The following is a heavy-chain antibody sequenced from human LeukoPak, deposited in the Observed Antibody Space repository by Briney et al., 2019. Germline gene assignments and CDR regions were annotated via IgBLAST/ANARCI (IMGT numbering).Heavy chain of an antibody. V-gene: IGHV3-66*01. CDR1: GYTVRSYY. Sequence: GGSLRLSCAASGYTVRSYYMAWVRQAPGKGLEWVSVIYSGGDTYYADSVKGRFTISRDNSKNMIYLEMSSLKAEDTAVYYCAKERNLEIAVAGTIFDYWGQGTLVTVSS. CDR3: AKERNLEIAVAGTIFDY. CDR2: IYSGGDT. J-gene: IGHJ4*02. D-gene: IGHD6-19*01.